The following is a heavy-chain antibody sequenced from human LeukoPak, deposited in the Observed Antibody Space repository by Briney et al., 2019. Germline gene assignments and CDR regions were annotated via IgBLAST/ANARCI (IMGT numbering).Heavy chain of an antibody. CDR3: ARDCTQVGSSTSCYTLDY. CDR2: ISSSGSTI. Sequence: GGSLRLSCAASGFTFSSYEMNWVRQAPGKGLEWVSYISSSGSTIYYADSVRGRFTISRDNAKNSLYLQMNSLRAEDTAVYYCARDCTQVGSSTSCYTLDYWGQGTLVTVSS. CDR1: GFTFSSYE. J-gene: IGHJ4*02. V-gene: IGHV3-48*03. D-gene: IGHD2-2*02.